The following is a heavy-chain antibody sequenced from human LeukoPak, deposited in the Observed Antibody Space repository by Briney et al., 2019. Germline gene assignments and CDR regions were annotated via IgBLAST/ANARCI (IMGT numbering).Heavy chain of an antibody. CDR1: GGSFSGYY. D-gene: IGHD2-2*01. V-gene: IGHV4-34*01. Sequence: SETLSLTCAVYGGSFSGYYWSWIRQPPGKGLEWIGEINHSGSTNYNPSLKSRVTISVDTSKNQFSLKLSSVTAADTAVYYCARGDVVVPAAMPHYYYYGMDVWGQGTTVTVSS. CDR3: ARGDVVVPAAMPHYYYYGMDV. CDR2: INHSGST. J-gene: IGHJ6*02.